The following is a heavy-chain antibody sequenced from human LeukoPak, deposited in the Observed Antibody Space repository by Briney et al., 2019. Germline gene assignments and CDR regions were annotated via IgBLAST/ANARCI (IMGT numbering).Heavy chain of an antibody. CDR2: ITGSGGNT. Sequence: GGSLRLSCAASGFSFNTYAMSWVRQAPGMGLVWVSVITGSGGNTYYADSVKGRFTISKDNSKNTVYLQMSSLRVDDTAVYYCAKAASSSWPSYYYGMDVWGQGTTVTVSS. CDR1: GFSFNTYA. J-gene: IGHJ6*02. V-gene: IGHV3-23*01. CDR3: AKAASSSWPSYYYGMDV. D-gene: IGHD6-13*01.